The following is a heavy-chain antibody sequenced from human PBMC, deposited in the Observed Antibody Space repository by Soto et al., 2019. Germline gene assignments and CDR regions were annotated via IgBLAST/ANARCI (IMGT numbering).Heavy chain of an antibody. CDR1: GYTLTELS. Sequence: ASVKVSCKVSGYTLTELSMHWVRQAPGKGLEWMGGFDPEDGETIYAQKFQGRVTMTEDTSTDTAYMELSSLRSEDTAVYYCATLLNENYYYYYYMDVWGKGTTVTVSS. J-gene: IGHJ6*03. CDR2: FDPEDGET. V-gene: IGHV1-24*01. CDR3: ATLLNENYYYYYYMDV.